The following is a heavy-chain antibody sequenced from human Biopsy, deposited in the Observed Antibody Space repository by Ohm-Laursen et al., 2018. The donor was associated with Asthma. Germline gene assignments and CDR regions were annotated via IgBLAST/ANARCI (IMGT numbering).Heavy chain of an antibody. CDR1: GFAVSRDY. CDR3: ARGDSSNWSHYYFDY. J-gene: IGHJ4*02. D-gene: IGHD3-22*01. V-gene: IGHV3-53*01. CDR2: IYSGGTS. Sequence: GSLRLSCAAPGFAVSRDYMFWVRQAPGKGLEWVSVIYSGGTSHTADSVRGRFTISRDYSKNPLYLQMHSLRAEDTAVYYCARGDSSNWSHYYFDYWGQGTLVTVSS.